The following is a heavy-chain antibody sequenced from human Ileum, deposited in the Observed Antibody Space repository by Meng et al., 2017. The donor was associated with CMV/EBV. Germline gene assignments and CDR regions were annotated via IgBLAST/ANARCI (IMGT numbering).Heavy chain of an antibody. CDR3: ARGGVVLAASSDS. V-gene: IGHV3-74*01. CDR2: ISSDGTSV. Sequence: EVQLVESGGGLVQPGGSLRLSCAASGFRFSAYWMNWVRQAPGKGIVWVSRISSDGTSVAYADSLKGRFTISRDNAKDTLYLQMNSLRAEDTAVYYCARGGVVLAASSDSWGQGTLVTVSS. CDR1: GFRFSAYW. D-gene: IGHD2-2*01. J-gene: IGHJ5*01.